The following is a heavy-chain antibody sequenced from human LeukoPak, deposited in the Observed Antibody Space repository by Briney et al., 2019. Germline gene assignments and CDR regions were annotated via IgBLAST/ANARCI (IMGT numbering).Heavy chain of an antibody. CDR2: ISGSGGST. V-gene: IGHV3-23*01. CDR1: GFTFSSYA. CDR3: AKAGVRHIVVVPDLLYYYMDV. D-gene: IGHD2-2*01. J-gene: IGHJ6*03. Sequence: GGTLRLSCAASGFTFSSYAMSWVRQAPGKGLEWVSSISGSGGSTYYADSVKGRFTISRDNSKNTLYLQMNSLRAEDTAVYYCAKAGVRHIVVVPDLLYYYMDVWGKGTTVTISS.